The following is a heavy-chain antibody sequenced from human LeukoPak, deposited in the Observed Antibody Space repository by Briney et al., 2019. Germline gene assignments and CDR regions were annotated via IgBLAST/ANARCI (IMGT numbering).Heavy chain of an antibody. Sequence: SETLSLTCTVSGYSISSGYYWGLVRQPPGKGLQWIGSIFRSWTTYYSPTLRRRLSMSLDTSKNQFSLKLTSVTATDTAVYYCVRGRGGLGIYQFEFWGQGALVIVPS. CDR3: VRGRGGLGIYQFEF. D-gene: IGHD3/OR15-3a*01. CDR2: IFRSWTT. V-gene: IGHV4-38-2*02. J-gene: IGHJ4*02. CDR1: GYSISSGYY.